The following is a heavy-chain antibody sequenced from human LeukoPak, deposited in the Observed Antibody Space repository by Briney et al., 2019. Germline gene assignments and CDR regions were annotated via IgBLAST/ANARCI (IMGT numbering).Heavy chain of an antibody. CDR1: GFTFSNAW. D-gene: IGHD6-13*01. CDR3: TPTSGQQLVPRGDYYYGMDV. J-gene: IGHJ6*02. V-gene: IGHV3-15*01. Sequence: GGSLRLSCAASGFTFSNAWMSWVRQAPGKGLEWVGRIKSKTDGGTTDYAAPVKGRFTISRDDSKNTLYLQMNSLKTEDTAVYYCTPTSGQQLVPRGDYYYGMDVWGQGTTVTVSS. CDR2: IKSKTDGGTT.